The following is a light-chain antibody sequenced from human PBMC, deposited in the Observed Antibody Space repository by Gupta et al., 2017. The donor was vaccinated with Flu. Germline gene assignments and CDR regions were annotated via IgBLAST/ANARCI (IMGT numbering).Light chain of an antibody. CDR3: QQYATSPYS. Sequence: IEFMQTPGIFTFSPGEGATLSCRASQSVYYFYLAWYHQKPGQAPRLLIYGASTRATGIPDRFSGSGAGTDFTLTISRLEPEDVAVYYCQQYATSPYSFGQGSKLEIK. CDR2: GAS. CDR1: QSVYYFY. V-gene: IGKV3-20*01. J-gene: IGKJ2*03.